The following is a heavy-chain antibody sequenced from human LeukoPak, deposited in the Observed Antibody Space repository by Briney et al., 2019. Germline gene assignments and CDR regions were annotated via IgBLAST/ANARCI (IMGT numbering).Heavy chain of an antibody. Sequence: GGSLRLSCAASGFTFSSYAMSWVRQAPGKGLEWVSAISGSGGSTYYADSVKGRFTISRDNSKNTLYLHMNSLRAEDTAVYYCARDSSYQLLTHDAFDIWGQGTMVTVSS. D-gene: IGHD2-2*01. CDR3: ARDSSYQLLTHDAFDI. CDR1: GFTFSSYA. CDR2: ISGSGGST. V-gene: IGHV3-23*01. J-gene: IGHJ3*02.